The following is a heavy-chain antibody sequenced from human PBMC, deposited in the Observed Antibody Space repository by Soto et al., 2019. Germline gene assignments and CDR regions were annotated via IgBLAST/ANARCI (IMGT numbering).Heavy chain of an antibody. D-gene: IGHD2-21*02. CDR2: IGASGDIT. CDR1: GFSFTNFA. J-gene: IGHJ4*02. Sequence: GGSLRLSCAASGFSFTNFAMSWVRQAPGKGLEWVAGIGASGDITWYADSVKGRLSISRDNSKNTLYLQLNSLRFEDKAVYYCAKDDFTDRGDDYFDYWGPGTLVTVSS. V-gene: IGHV3-23*01. CDR3: AKDDFTDRGDDYFDY.